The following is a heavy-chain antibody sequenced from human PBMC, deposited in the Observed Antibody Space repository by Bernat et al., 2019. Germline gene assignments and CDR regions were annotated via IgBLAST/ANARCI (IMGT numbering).Heavy chain of an antibody. CDR1: GYTFTGYY. CDR3: ARGRVGATLGGTFDI. CDR2: INPNSGGT. J-gene: IGHJ3*02. V-gene: IGHV1-2*04. Sequence: QVQLVQSGAEVKKPGASVKVSCKASGYTFTGYYMHWVRQAPGQGLEWMGWINPNSGGTNYAQKFQGWVTMTRDTSISTAYMELSRLRSDDTAVYYCARGRVGATLGGTFDIWGQGTMVTVSS. D-gene: IGHD1-26*01.